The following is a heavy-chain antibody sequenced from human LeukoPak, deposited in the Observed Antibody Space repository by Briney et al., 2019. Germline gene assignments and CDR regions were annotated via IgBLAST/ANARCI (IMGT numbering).Heavy chain of an antibody. J-gene: IGHJ4*02. V-gene: IGHV6-1*01. Sequence: ASQTLSLTCAISGDSVSGNSAAWNWIRQSPSRGLEWLGRTYYRSKWYNDYAISVKSRITINPDTSKNQFSLQLNSATPEDTAVYYCARIVGATQDYWGQGTLVTVSS. D-gene: IGHD1-26*01. CDR3: ARIVGATQDY. CDR2: TYYRSKWYN. CDR1: GDSVSGNSAA.